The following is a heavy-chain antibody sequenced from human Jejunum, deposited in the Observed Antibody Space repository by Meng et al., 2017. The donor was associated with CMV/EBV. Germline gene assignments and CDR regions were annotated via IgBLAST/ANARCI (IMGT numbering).Heavy chain of an antibody. Sequence: TVSGGSISIPTYYWGWIRQPPGKGLEWIGDIYYSGTTYYNPSLKSRLTISLDTSKNHFSLRLSSVTAADTALYYCARSSTSGFDPWGQGTLVTVSS. CDR1: GGSISIPTYY. V-gene: IGHV4-39*07. J-gene: IGHJ5*02. D-gene: IGHD2-2*01. CDR3: ARSSTSGFDP. CDR2: IYYSGTT.